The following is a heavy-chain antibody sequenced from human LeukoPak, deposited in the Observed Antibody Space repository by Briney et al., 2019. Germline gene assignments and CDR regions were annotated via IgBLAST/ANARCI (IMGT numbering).Heavy chain of an antibody. CDR3: ARDCSSTSCYLSDGESDAFDI. J-gene: IGHJ3*02. D-gene: IGHD2-2*01. CDR2: IIPIFGTA. CDR1: GGTFSSYA. Sequence: ASVKVSCKASGGTFSSYAISWVRQAPGQGLEWMGGIIPIFGTANYAQKFQGRVTITADESTSTAYMELSSLRSEDTAVYYRARDCSSTSCYLSDGESDAFDIWGQGTMVTVSS. V-gene: IGHV1-69*13.